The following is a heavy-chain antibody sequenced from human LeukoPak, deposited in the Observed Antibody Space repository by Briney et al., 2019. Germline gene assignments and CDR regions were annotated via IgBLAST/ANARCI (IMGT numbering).Heavy chain of an antibody. CDR3: ARAHSSGWYYFDY. J-gene: IGHJ4*02. CDR2: IYYSGST. D-gene: IGHD6-19*01. CDR1: GGSINSSSYY. V-gene: IGHV4-39*01. Sequence: SETLSLTCTVSGGSINSSSYYWGWIRQPPGKGLEWIGSIYYSGSTYYDPSLKSRVTISVDTSKNQFSLKLSSVTAADTAVYYCARAHSSGWYYFDYWGQGTLVTVSS.